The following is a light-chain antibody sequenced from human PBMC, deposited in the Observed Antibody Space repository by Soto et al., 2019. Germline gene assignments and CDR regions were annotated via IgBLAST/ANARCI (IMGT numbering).Light chain of an antibody. V-gene: IGKV3-11*01. Sequence: EIVLTQSPATLYLSPEDRATLSCRASQSVSSYLAWYQQKPGQAPRLLIYDASNRATGNPARFSGSVSGTDFTLTLSSLEPGDFAVYYCQQRSNWALPVGGGEKVEI. CDR1: QSVSSY. J-gene: IGKJ4*01. CDR3: QQRSNWALP. CDR2: DAS.